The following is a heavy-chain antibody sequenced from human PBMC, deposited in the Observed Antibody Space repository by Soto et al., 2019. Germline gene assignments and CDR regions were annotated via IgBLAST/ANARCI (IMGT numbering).Heavy chain of an antibody. CDR1: GGSISSGGYY. J-gene: IGHJ6*02. CDR3: ARDRGVRGVIMSEGMDV. V-gene: IGHV4-31*03. D-gene: IGHD3-10*01. Sequence: QVQLQESGPGLVKPSQTLSLTCTVSGGSISSGGYYWSWIRQHPGKGLEWIGYIYYSGSTYYNPSLKSRVTISVDTSKNQFSLKLSSVTAADTAVYYCARDRGVRGVIMSEGMDVWGQGTTVTVSS. CDR2: IYYSGST.